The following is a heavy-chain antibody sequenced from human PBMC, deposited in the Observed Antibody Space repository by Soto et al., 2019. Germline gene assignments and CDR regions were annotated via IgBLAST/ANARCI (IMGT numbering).Heavy chain of an antibody. CDR1: GFTFSDHY. CDR2: ISDSGSPV. CDR3: ARDDSFAFDI. D-gene: IGHD2-21*01. Sequence: PGGSLRLSCAASGFTFSDHYMSWIRQAPGKGLEWVSYISDSGSPVYYGDSVKGRFTISRDNARSSLYLQMNSLRADDTAVYYCARDDSFAFDIWGQGTMVTVSS. V-gene: IGHV3-11*04. J-gene: IGHJ3*02.